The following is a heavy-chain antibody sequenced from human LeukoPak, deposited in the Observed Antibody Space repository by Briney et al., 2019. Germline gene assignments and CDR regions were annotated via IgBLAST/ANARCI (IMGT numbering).Heavy chain of an antibody. Sequence: GGSLRLSCAASGFTFSNYAMHWVRQAPGKGLEYVSSISSNGGGTYYANPVKGRFTISRDSSKNTLYLQMGSLRAEDMAVYYCARDPGRAGTTEWYYFDYWGQGTLVTVSS. J-gene: IGHJ4*02. CDR1: GFTFSNYA. CDR3: ARDPGRAGTTEWYYFDY. V-gene: IGHV3-64*01. CDR2: ISSNGGGT. D-gene: IGHD3-3*01.